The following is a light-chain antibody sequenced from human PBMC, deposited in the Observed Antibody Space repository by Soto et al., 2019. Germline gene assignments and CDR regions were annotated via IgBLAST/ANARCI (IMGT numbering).Light chain of an antibody. Sequence: DIQMTQSPSSLSASIGDRVTITCRPSQSISTYLHWYQQKPGEAPKLLISGASSLQSGVPSRFSGSGSGTEFTLTITTLQREDFATYYCQQSHSTLYTFGQGTKLEIK. V-gene: IGKV1-39*01. CDR3: QQSHSTLYT. CDR2: GAS. CDR1: QSISTY. J-gene: IGKJ2*01.